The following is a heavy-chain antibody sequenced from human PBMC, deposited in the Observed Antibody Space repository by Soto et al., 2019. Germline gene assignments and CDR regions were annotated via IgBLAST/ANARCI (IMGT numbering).Heavy chain of an antibody. J-gene: IGHJ4*02. CDR2: IWYDGSNQ. CDR1: GFTFSTYG. V-gene: IGHV3-33*01. D-gene: IGHD3-10*01. Sequence: WGSLRLSWAPSGFTFSTYGMHWVLQAPGKGLEWVAVIWYDGSNQYYADSVKGRFTISRDNSKNMLYLQMNSLRAEDTAVYYCARDLGAFNYGSAYFDYWGQGTPVTVSS. CDR3: ARDLGAFNYGSAYFDY.